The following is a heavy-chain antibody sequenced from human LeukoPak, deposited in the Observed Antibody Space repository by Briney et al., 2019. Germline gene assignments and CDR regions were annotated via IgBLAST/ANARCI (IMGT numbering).Heavy chain of an antibody. Sequence: SETLSLTCTVSGDSITNSYWSWIRQPAGKGLEWIGRVYTSGNTQYNPSLKSRVTMSVDTSKNQFSLRLSSVTVADTAVYYCARDRALNWNYDVFDCWGQGTLVTVSS. CDR2: VYTSGNT. V-gene: IGHV4-4*07. D-gene: IGHD1-7*01. J-gene: IGHJ4*02. CDR3: ARDRALNWNYDVFDC. CDR1: GDSITNSY.